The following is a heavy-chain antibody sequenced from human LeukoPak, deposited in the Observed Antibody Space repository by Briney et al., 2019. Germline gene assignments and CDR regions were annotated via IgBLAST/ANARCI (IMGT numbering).Heavy chain of an antibody. CDR3: AREYYDILTGYIGVAFDI. D-gene: IGHD3-9*01. J-gene: IGHJ3*02. CDR1: GFTFSSYW. Sequence: GGSLRLSCAASGFTFSSYWMSWVRQAPGKGLEWVANIKQDGSEKYYVDSVKGRFTISRDNAKNSLYLRMNSLRAEDTAVYYCAREYYDILTGYIGVAFDIWGQGTMVTVSS. CDR2: IKQDGSEK. V-gene: IGHV3-7*03.